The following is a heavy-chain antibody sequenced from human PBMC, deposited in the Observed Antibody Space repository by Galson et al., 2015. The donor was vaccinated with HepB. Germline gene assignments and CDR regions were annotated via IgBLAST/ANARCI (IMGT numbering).Heavy chain of an antibody. CDR3: ARALDTASYNWFDP. V-gene: IGHV4-34*01. CDR1: GGSFSGYY. CDR2: INHSGST. J-gene: IGHJ5*02. D-gene: IGHD5-18*01. Sequence: ETLSLTCAVYGGSFSGYYWSWIRQPPGKGLEWIGEINHSGSTNYNPSLKSRVTISVDTSKNQSSLKLSSVTAADTAVYYCARALDTASYNWFDPWGQGTLVTVSS.